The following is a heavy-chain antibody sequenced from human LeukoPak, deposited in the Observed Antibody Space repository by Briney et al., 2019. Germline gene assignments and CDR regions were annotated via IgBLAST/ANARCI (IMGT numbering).Heavy chain of an antibody. CDR1: GYTLSDYY. Sequence: ASVTVSCKTSGYTLSDYYMHWVRQAPGQGLEWMGWIRGDTGDADSPRKFQGRVTMTRDMSTNTAYMELSRLRYDDTAMYFCARVRGNRCDYWGPGTLVTVSS. CDR3: ARVRGNRCDY. D-gene: IGHD1-14*01. V-gene: IGHV1-2*02. J-gene: IGHJ4*01. CDR2: IRGDTGDA.